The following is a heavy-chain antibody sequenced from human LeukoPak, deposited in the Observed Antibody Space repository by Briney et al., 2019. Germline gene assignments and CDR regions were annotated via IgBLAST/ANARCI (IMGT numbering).Heavy chain of an antibody. CDR3: ARGELEQRTHYYYYGMDV. J-gene: IGHJ6*02. CDR2: ISAYNGNT. V-gene: IGHV1-18*01. CDR1: GYTFTSYG. Sequence: ASVNVSCKASGYTFTSYGISWVRQAPGQGLEWMGWISAYNGNTNYAQKLQGRVTMTTDTSTSTAYMELRSLRSDDTAVYYCARGELEQRTHYYYYGMDVWGQGTTVTVSS. D-gene: IGHD1/OR15-1a*01.